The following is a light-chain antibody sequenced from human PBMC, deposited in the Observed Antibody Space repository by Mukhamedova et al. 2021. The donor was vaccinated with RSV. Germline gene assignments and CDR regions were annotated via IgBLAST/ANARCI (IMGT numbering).Light chain of an antibody. J-gene: IGLJ2*01. V-gene: IGLV3-1*01. Sequence: GQTASITCSGDKLGDKYACWYQQKPGQSPVLVIYQDSKRPSGILARFSGPNPGNTATRTISGSQARDEADYYCQAWDSSTVVFG. CDR2: QDS. CDR1: KLGDKY. CDR3: QAWDSSTVV.